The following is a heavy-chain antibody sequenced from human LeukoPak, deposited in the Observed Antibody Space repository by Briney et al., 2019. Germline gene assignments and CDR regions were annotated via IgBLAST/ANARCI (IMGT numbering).Heavy chain of an antibody. CDR2: IKQDGSEK. J-gene: IGHJ6*03. Sequence: GGSLRLSCAASGFTFSSYWMSWVRQAPGKGLEWVANIKQDGSEKYYVDSVKGRFTISRDNAKNSLYLQMNSLRAEDTALYYCASLYNWNDSDMDVWGKGTTVTVSS. V-gene: IGHV3-7*03. D-gene: IGHD1-20*01. CDR1: GFTFSSYW. CDR3: ASLYNWNDSDMDV.